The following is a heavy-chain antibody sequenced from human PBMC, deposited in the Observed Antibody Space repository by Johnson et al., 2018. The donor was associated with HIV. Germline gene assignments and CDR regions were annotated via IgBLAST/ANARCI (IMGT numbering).Heavy chain of an antibody. CDR2: ISYDGSNT. CDR1: GFTFTFYA. V-gene: IGHV3-30-3*01. J-gene: IGHJ3*02. Sequence: QVQLVESGGGVVQPGRSLRLSCAASGFTFTFYAMHWVRQAPGKGLAWVAVISYDGSNTYSADSVKGRFTISRDNSTNTLYLQMNSLRAEDTAVYYCARAGAVGFDAFDIWGQGTMVTVSS. CDR3: ARAGAVGFDAFDI. D-gene: IGHD6-19*01.